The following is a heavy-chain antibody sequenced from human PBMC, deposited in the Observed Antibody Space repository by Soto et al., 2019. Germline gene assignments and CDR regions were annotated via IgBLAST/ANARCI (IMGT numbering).Heavy chain of an antibody. CDR2: ISGSGGST. J-gene: IGHJ3*02. D-gene: IGHD3-22*01. Sequence: GGSLRLSCAASGFTFSSYAMSWVRQAPGKGLEWASAISGSGGSTYYADSVKGRFTISRDNSKNTLYLQMNSLRAEDTAVYYCAKADTYYYDSSGYYRYGAFDIWGQGTMVTVSS. V-gene: IGHV3-23*01. CDR3: AKADTYYYDSSGYYRYGAFDI. CDR1: GFTFSSYA.